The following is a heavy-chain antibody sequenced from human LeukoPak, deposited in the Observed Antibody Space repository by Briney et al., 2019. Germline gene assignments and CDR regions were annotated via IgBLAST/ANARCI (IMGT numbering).Heavy chain of an antibody. CDR1: GGTFSSYA. J-gene: IGHJ4*02. CDR3: ARDSSGWPSDY. D-gene: IGHD6-19*01. CDR2: IIPIFGTA. V-gene: IGHV1-69*05. Sequence: ASVKVSCKASGGTFSSYAISWVLQAPGQGLEWMGRIIPIFGTANYAQKFQGRVTITTDESTSTAYMELSSLRSEDTAVYYCARDSSGWPSDYWGQGTLVTVSS.